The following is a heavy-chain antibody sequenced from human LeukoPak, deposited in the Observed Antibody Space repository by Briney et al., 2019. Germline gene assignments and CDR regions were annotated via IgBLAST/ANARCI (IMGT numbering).Heavy chain of an antibody. J-gene: IGHJ4*02. D-gene: IGHD6-13*01. CDR1: GFTFSNYG. CDR2: IQYDGGNK. Sequence: GGSLRLSCAASGFTFSNYGMHWVRQAPGKGLEWVTFIQYDGGNKYYADSVKGRFTISRDNSKNTLYLQMNSLRTEDTAVYYCAKGHSEAAAGFFDYWGQGTLVTVSS. V-gene: IGHV3-30*02. CDR3: AKGHSEAAAGFFDY.